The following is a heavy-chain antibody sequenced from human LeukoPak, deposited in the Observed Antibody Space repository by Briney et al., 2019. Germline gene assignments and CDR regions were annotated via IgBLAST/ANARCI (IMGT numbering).Heavy chain of an antibody. J-gene: IGHJ3*02. CDR2: ISSSGSTI. D-gene: IGHD2-2*01. V-gene: IGHV3-11*01. Sequence: PGGSLRLSCAASGFTFSDYYMSWIRQAPGKGLEWISYISSSGSTIYYADSVKGRFTISRDNSKNTLYLQMNSLRAEDTAVYYCAKDRKAFVVPAASAFDIWGQGTMDTVSS. CDR1: GFTFSDYY. CDR3: AKDRKAFVVPAASAFDI.